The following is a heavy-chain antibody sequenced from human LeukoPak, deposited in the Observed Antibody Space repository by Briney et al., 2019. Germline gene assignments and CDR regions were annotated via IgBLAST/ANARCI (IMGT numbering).Heavy chain of an antibody. CDR3: ARGVDYGSPFDY. V-gene: IGHV4-30-4*01. D-gene: IGHD3-10*01. J-gene: IGHJ4*02. Sequence: SETLSLTCTVSGGSISSGDYYWSWIRQPPGKGLEWIGYIYYSGSTYYNPSLKSRVTISVDTSKNQFSLKLSSVTAADTAVYYCARGVDYGSPFDYWGQGTLVTVSS. CDR1: GGSISSGDYY. CDR2: IYYSGST.